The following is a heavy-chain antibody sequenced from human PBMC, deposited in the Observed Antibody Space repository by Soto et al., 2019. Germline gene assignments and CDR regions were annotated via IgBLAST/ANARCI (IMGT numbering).Heavy chain of an antibody. V-gene: IGHV1-3*01. CDR3: ARSSGWYYVDY. J-gene: IGHJ4*02. CDR2: INAGNGNT. CDR1: GYTFTSYG. D-gene: IGHD3-22*01. Sequence: QVQLVQSGAEVKKPGASVKVSCKASGYTFTSYGIHWVRQAPGQRLEWMGWINAGNGNTKYSQKFQGRVTITRDTSASTAYMELSSLRSEATVVYYCARSSGWYYVDYWGQGTRVTVSS.